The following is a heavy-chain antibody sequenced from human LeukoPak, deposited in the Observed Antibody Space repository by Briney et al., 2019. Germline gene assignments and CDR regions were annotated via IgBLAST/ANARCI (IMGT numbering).Heavy chain of an antibody. J-gene: IGHJ5*02. V-gene: IGHV4-39*07. CDR2: IYYSGST. D-gene: IGHD3-3*01. Sequence: SETLSLTCTVSGGSISTSSYSWGWIRQPPGKGLEWIGSIYYSGSTYYNPSLKSRVTISVDTSKNQFSLKLTSMTAADTAVYYCARVFWSGYYFDWFDPWGQGTLVTVSS. CDR3: ARVFWSGYYFDWFDP. CDR1: GGSISTSSYS.